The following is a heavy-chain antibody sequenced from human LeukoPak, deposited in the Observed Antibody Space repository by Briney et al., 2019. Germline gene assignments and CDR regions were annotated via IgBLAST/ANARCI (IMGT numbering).Heavy chain of an antibody. J-gene: IGHJ4*02. Sequence: GGSLRLSCAASGFTFSSYAMNWVRQAPGKGLEWVSTISGSGGTTYYADSVKGRCTISRDNSKNTLYLPMNSLRAEDTAVYSCAKLSSSWYRGYFDYWGQGTLVTVSS. CDR2: ISGSGGTT. CDR1: GFTFSSYA. CDR3: AKLSSSWYRGYFDY. V-gene: IGHV3-23*01. D-gene: IGHD6-13*01.